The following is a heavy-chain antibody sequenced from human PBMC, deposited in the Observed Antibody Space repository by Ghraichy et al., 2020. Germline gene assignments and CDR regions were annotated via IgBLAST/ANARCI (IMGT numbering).Heavy chain of an antibody. Sequence: ASVKVSCKASGYTFTSYDINWVRQATGQGLEWMGGMNPNSGNTVSAQKFQGRVTMTRNTSISTVYMELSGLTSEDTAVYYCARGTRLRKQDFTFFSVYWGQGTLVTVSS. J-gene: IGHJ4*02. V-gene: IGHV1-8*01. CDR1: GYTFTSYD. CDR2: MNPNSGNT. CDR3: ARGTRLRKQDFTFFSVY. D-gene: IGHD1-14*01.